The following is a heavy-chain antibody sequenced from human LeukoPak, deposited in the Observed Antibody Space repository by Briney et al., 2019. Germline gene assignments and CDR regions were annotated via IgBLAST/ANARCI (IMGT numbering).Heavy chain of an antibody. CDR2: IIPILGIA. D-gene: IGHD6-19*01. CDR1: GGTFSSYT. Sequence: GASVKVSCKASGGTFSSYTISWVRQAPGQGLEWMGRIIPILGIANYAQKFQGRVTITADKSTSTAYMELSSLRSEDTAVYYCARWSLGSSATTWFDPWGQGTLVTVSS. V-gene: IGHV1-69*02. J-gene: IGHJ5*02. CDR3: ARWSLGSSATTWFDP.